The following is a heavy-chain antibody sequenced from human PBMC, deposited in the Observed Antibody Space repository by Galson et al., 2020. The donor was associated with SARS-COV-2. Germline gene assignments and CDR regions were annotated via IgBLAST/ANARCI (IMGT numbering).Heavy chain of an antibody. V-gene: IGHV3-30*18. Sequence: GESLKISCAASGFTFSSYGMHWVRQAPGKGLEWVAVISYDGSNKYYADSVKGRFTISRDNSKNTLYLQMNSLRAEDTAVYYCAKDRALSYYYDSSGYLLDYWGQGTLVTVSS. D-gene: IGHD3-22*01. J-gene: IGHJ4*02. CDR1: GFTFSSYG. CDR2: ISYDGSNK. CDR3: AKDRALSYYYDSSGYLLDY.